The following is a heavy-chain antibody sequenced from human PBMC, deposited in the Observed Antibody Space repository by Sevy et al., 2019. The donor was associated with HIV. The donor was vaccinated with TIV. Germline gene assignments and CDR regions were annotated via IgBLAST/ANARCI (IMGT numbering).Heavy chain of an antibody. V-gene: IGHV1-46*03. D-gene: IGHD2-15*01. J-gene: IGHJ4*02. CDR1: GYTFTSYY. CDR2: INPSGGST. Sequence: ASVKVSCKASGYTFTSYYMHWVRQAPGQGLEWMGIINPSGGSTSYAQKFQGRVTMTRDTSTSTVYMELGSLRSEDTAVYYCARGSCSGGSCYGRSDYWGQGTLVTVSS. CDR3: ARGSCSGGSCYGRSDY.